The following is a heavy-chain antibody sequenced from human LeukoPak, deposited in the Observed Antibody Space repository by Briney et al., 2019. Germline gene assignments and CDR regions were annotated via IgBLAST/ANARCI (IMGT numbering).Heavy chain of an antibody. CDR2: INNDVSSA. D-gene: IGHD5-12*01. V-gene: IGHV3-74*01. J-gene: IGHJ4*02. CDR1: GFTFSSRW. Sequence: GGSLRLSCAASGFTFSSRWMHWVRQAPGKGLVWVSRINNDVSSAGYADSVKGRFAISRDDAKNTLYLQMNSLRAEDTAVYYCARGWLRSDYCFDSWGQGTLVTVSS. CDR3: ARGWLRSDYCFDS.